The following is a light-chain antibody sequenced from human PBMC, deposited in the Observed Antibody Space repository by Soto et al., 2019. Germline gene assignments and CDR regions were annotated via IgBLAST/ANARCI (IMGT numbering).Light chain of an antibody. CDR1: QSVSSY. V-gene: IGKV3-11*01. J-gene: IGKJ1*01. Sequence: EIVLTESPGTLSLSPGERASLSCRASQSVSSYLAWYQQKPGQAPRLLIYDASNRATGIPARFSGSGSGTEFTLTISSLQSEDFAVYYCQQSSNWPRTFGQGTKVDIK. CDR2: DAS. CDR3: QQSSNWPRT.